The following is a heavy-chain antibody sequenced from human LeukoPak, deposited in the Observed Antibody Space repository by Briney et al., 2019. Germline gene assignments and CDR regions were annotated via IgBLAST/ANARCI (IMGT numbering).Heavy chain of an antibody. CDR2: IYYSGST. V-gene: IGHV4-31*03. Sequence: SETLSLTCTVSGGSISSGGYYWSWIRQHPGKGREWIGYIYYSGSTYYNPSLKSRVTISVDTSKNQFSLKLSSVTAADTAVYYCARTIRFLEWSDWFDPWGQGTLVTVSS. CDR3: ARTIRFLEWSDWFDP. J-gene: IGHJ5*02. CDR1: GGSISSGGYY. D-gene: IGHD3-3*01.